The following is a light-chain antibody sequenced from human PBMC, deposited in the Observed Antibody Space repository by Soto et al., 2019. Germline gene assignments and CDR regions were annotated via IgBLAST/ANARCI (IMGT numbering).Light chain of an antibody. J-gene: IGKJ1*01. CDR3: QQYSNSFLTWT. V-gene: IGKV1-5*01. CDR1: QSIGRW. CDR2: DAS. Sequence: DIQMTQSPSTLSASVGDRVTITCRASQSIGRWLAWYQQKPGKAPMLLISDASGLETGVPSRFSGSGSGTEFTLTISSLQPDDFATYYCQQYSNSFLTWTFGQGTKVDIK.